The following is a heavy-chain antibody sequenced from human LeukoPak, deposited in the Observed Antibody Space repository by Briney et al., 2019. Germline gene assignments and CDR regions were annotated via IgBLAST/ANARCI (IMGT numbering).Heavy chain of an antibody. CDR1: GVSISSYY. CDR3: ARELWFGGNRFDP. CDR2: IYYSGST. J-gene: IGHJ5*02. D-gene: IGHD3-10*01. V-gene: IGHV4-59*01. Sequence: SETLSLTCTVSGVSISSYYWSWIRQPPGKGLEWIGYIYYSGSTNYNPSLKSRVTISVDTSKNQFSLKLSSVTAAGTAVYYCARELWFGGNRFDPWGQGTLVTVSS.